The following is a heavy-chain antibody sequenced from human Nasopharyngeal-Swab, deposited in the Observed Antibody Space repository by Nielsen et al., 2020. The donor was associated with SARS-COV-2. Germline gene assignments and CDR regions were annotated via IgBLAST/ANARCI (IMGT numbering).Heavy chain of an antibody. CDR3: AREGGYSGYGKKNYFDY. V-gene: IGHV4-4*02. J-gene: IGHJ4*02. CDR2: IYHSGST. D-gene: IGHD5-12*01. Sequence: WIRQPPGKGLEWIGEIYHSGSTNYNPSLKSRVTISVDTSKNQFSLKLSSVTAADTAVYYCAREGGYSGYGKKNYFDYWGQGTLVTVSS.